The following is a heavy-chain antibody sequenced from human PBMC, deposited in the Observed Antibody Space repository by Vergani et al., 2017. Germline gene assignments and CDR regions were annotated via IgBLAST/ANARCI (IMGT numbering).Heavy chain of an antibody. J-gene: IGHJ4*02. CDR3: ARTRSDSRGYYLDY. Sequence: QVTLKESGPALVKPTQTLTLTCTFSGFSLTTYGMRVSWIRQPPGKALEWLARIDWDDDTYYRTSLRTRLTISKDTFKNQVALTVTNMDPVDTATYYCARTRSDSRGYYLDYWGQGTLVTVSS. CDR2: IDWDDDT. D-gene: IGHD3-22*01. V-gene: IGHV2-70*04. CDR1: GFSLTTYGMR.